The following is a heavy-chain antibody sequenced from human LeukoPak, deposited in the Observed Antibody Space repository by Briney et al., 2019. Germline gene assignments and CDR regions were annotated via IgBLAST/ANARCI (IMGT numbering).Heavy chain of an antibody. Sequence: ASVKVSCKASGYTFNRYAMNWVRQAPGQGLEWMGWINTNTGNPTYAQVFTGRFVFSLDTSVSTAYLQISSLKAEDTAVYYCARGQGLAGFVFDIWGKGKMVTVFS. CDR3: ARGQGLAGFVFDI. CDR2: INTNTGNP. J-gene: IGHJ3*02. V-gene: IGHV7-4-1*02. CDR1: GYTFNRYA. D-gene: IGHD6-19*01.